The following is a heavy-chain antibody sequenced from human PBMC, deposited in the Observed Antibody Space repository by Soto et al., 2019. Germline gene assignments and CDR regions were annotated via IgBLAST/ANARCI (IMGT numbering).Heavy chain of an antibody. CDR2: IIPILDIP. J-gene: IGHJ6*02. V-gene: IGHV1-69*02. CDR3: ASHFTGVLVLGASPPGGDNYGWDV. Sequence: QVQLVQSGAEVKKPGSSVKVSCKASGGTFSRYTISWVRQAPGQGLEWMGRIIPILDIPNYAQNFQGRVTMTAEKSTSTAYMELSSLRSDDTAVYYCASHFTGVLVLGASPPGGDNYGWDVWGQGTTVTVSS. D-gene: IGHD2-15*01. CDR1: GGTFSRYT.